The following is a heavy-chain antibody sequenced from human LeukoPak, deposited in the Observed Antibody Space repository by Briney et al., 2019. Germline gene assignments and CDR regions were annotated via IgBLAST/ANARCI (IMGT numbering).Heavy chain of an antibody. J-gene: IGHJ4*02. CDR2: INPNSGGT. D-gene: IGHD5-12*01. CDR3: AILPGYSGYDSDLGY. CDR1: GYTFTGYY. Sequence: ASVKVSCRASGYTFTGYYMHWVRQAPGQGLEWMGWINPNSGGTNYAQKFQGWVTMTRDTSISTAYMELSRLRSDDTAVYYCAILPGYSGYDSDLGYWGQGTLVTVSS. V-gene: IGHV1-2*04.